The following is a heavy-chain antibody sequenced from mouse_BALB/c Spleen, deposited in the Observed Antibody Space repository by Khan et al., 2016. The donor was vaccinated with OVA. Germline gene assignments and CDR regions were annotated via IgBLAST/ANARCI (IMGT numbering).Heavy chain of an antibody. J-gene: IGHJ4*01. D-gene: IGHD2-3*01. Sequence: EVQLQESGPDLVKPSQSLSLTCTVTGYSITSDYAWNWIRQFPGNKLEWMGYISYSGSTNYNPSLKSRISITRDTSKNQFFLQLNSVTTEDTATYYCARDGSRYNYAIDYWGQGTSVTVSS. CDR2: ISYSGST. CDR1: GYSITSDYA. V-gene: IGHV3-2*02. CDR3: ARDGSRYNYAIDY.